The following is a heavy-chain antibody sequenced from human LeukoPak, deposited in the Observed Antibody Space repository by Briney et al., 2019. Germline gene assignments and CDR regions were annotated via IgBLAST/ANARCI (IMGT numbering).Heavy chain of an antibody. V-gene: IGHV3-74*01. CDR1: GFTFSSYW. D-gene: IGHD3-10*01. J-gene: IGHJ4*02. CDR3: ARDEKDYYGSGSYNY. Sequence: PGGSLRLSCGASGFTFSSYWMHWVRQAPGKGLVWVSRIDNDGSTTAYADSVKGRFTISRDDAKDTLYLQMNSLRAEDTAVYYCARDEKDYYGSGSYNYWGQGILVTVSS. CDR2: IDNDGSTT.